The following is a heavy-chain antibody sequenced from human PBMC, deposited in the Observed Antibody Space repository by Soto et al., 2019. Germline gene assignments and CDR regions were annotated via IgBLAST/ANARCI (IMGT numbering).Heavy chain of an antibody. CDR2: LNPNSGNT. CDR1: GYTFTTYD. D-gene: IGHD6-19*01. Sequence: GASVKVSCKASGYTFTTYDINWVRQATGQGLEWMGWLNPNSGNTGYAQKFQGRVTMTRNTSINTAYMELSSLRSEDTAVYYCARVSKTLGIAVALGYWGQGTLVTVSS. J-gene: IGHJ4*01. CDR3: ARVSKTLGIAVALGY. V-gene: IGHV1-8*01.